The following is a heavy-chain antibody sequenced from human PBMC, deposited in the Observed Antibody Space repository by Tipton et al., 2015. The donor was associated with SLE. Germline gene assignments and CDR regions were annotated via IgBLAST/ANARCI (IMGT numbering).Heavy chain of an antibody. CDR1: GGPITSYY. J-gene: IGHJ4*02. D-gene: IGHD1-26*01. Sequence: LRLSCNVSGGPITSYYWSWIRQPPGKGLEWIGYIYYSGNTNYNPLLESRVTISVDTTRSQFSLKLSSVTAADTALYYCARHSRGATSVRTPYFDSWGQGTLVTVSS. V-gene: IGHV4-59*08. CDR2: IYYSGNT. CDR3: ARHSRGATSVRTPYFDS.